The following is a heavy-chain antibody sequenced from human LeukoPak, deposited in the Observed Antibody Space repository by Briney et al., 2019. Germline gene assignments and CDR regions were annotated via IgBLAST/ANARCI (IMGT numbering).Heavy chain of an antibody. D-gene: IGHD3-22*01. V-gene: IGHV1-24*01. CDR3: AKDEKGYYHDTSGYPDAFDI. Sequence: ASVKVSCKVSGYTLPELSMHWVRQAPGKGLEWMGGFDPEDGETIYAQKFQDRVTVTRDTSTSTAYMELSSLRSEDTAVYYCAKDEKGYYHDTSGYPDAFDIWGQGTMVTVSS. J-gene: IGHJ3*02. CDR2: FDPEDGET. CDR1: GYTLPELS.